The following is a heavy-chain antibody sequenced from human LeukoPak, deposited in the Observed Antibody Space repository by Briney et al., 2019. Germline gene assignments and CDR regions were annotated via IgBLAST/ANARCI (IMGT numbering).Heavy chain of an antibody. CDR2: INHSGST. D-gene: IGHD6-13*01. CDR3: ARPRGGIFPN. CDR1: GGSFSVYY. Sequence: SSETLSLTCAVYGGSFSVYYWSWIRQPPGKGLEWIGEINHSGSTNYNPSLKSRVTISVDTSKNQFSLKLSSVTAADTAVYYCARPRGGIFPNWGQGTLATVSS. J-gene: IGHJ4*02. V-gene: IGHV4-34*01.